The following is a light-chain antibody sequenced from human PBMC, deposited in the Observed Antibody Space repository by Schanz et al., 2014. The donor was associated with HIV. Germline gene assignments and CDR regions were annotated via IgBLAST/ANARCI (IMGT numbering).Light chain of an antibody. V-gene: IGLV2-14*03. CDR2: DVR. Sequence: QSVLTQPASVSGSLGQSITISCSGTSSDIGGSDYVSWYQQHPGRAPKVLIYDVRDRPSGVSNRFSGSKSGNTASLTISGLQAEDEADYYCSSYAGSNNVVFGGGTKLTVL. CDR1: SSDIGGSDY. J-gene: IGLJ2*01. CDR3: SSYAGSNNVV.